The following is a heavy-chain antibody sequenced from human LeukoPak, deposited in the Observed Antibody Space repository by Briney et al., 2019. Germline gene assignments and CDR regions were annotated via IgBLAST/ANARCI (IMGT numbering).Heavy chain of an antibody. CDR2: TVVGSGNT. CDR1: GFTFTSSA. D-gene: IGHD3-10*01. J-gene: IGHJ6*03. Sequence: SVEVSCKASGFTFTSSAMQWVRQARGQRLEWIGWTVVGSGNTNYAQKFQERVTITRDMSTSTAYMELSSLRSEDTAVYYCAADYYGSGYYYYYMDVWGKGTTVTVSS. CDR3: AADYYGSGYYYYYMDV. V-gene: IGHV1-58*02.